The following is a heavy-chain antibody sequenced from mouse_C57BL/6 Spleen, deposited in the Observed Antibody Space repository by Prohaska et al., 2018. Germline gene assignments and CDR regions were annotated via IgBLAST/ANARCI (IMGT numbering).Heavy chain of an antibody. CDR2: IDPENGGT. J-gene: IGHJ2*01. CDR3: TRGRGVYYFDY. V-gene: IGHV1-15*01. CDR1: GYTFTDYE. Sequence: QVQLQQSGAELVRPGASVTLSCKASGYTFTDYEMHWVKQTPVHGLEWIGAIDPENGGTAYNQKFKGKAILTADKSSSTAYMELRSLTSEDSAVYYCTRGRGVYYFDYWGQGTTLTVSS.